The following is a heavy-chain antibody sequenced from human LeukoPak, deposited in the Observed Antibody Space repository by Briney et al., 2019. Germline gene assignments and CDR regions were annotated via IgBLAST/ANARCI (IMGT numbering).Heavy chain of an antibody. D-gene: IGHD3-22*01. Sequence: PWGSLRLSCAASGFSFSTYAMHWLRQAPGKGLEWVSSINTVSSYIYYADSLKGRFTISRDNAKNSVYLQMDSLRAEDSAVYYCARLRRNTDSSGFFYYYDYWGQGTLVTVSS. CDR2: INTVSSYI. CDR1: GFSFSTYA. J-gene: IGHJ4*02. CDR3: ARLRRNTDSSGFFYYYDY. V-gene: IGHV3-21*06.